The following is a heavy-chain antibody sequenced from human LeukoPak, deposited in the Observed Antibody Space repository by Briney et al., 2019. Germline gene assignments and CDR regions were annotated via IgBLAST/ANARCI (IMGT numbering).Heavy chain of an antibody. CDR1: GFTFSSYG. J-gene: IGHJ4*02. Sequence: GGSLRLSCAASGFTFSSYGMHWVRQAPGKGLEWVAVISYDGSNKYYADSVKGRFTISRDNSKNMLYLQMNSLRAEDTAVYYCAKEPIYDIVVVVAATFPDYWGQGTLVTVSS. D-gene: IGHD2-15*01. CDR3: AKEPIYDIVVVVAATFPDY. V-gene: IGHV3-30*18. CDR2: ISYDGSNK.